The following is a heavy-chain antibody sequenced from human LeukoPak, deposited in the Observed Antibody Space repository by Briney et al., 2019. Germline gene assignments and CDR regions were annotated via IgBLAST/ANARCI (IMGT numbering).Heavy chain of an antibody. D-gene: IGHD2-2*01. V-gene: IGHV3-66*01. CDR1: GFTFSNYA. J-gene: IGHJ5*02. CDR2: IYSGGST. Sequence: GGSLRLSCAASGFTFSNYAMTWVRQAPGKGLEWVSVIYSGGSTYYADSVKGRFTISRDNSKNTLYLQMNSLRAEDTAVYYCARSVVPAANFNWFDPWGQGTLVTVSS. CDR3: ARSVVPAANFNWFDP.